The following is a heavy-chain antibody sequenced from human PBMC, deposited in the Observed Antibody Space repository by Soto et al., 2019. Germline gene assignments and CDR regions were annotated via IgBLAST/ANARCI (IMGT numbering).Heavy chain of an antibody. CDR2: INYSGST. D-gene: IGHD2-15*01. Sequence: QVQLQESGPGLVKPSETLSLTCTVSGGSISSYYWTWIRQPPGKGLEWIGYINYSGSTNYNPSLKSRVTISVDTSKHQFSLKLSSVTAADTAVYYCARETSHGSSWYVDYWGQGTLVTVSS. V-gene: IGHV4-59*12. CDR3: ARETSHGSSWYVDY. J-gene: IGHJ4*02. CDR1: GGSISSYY.